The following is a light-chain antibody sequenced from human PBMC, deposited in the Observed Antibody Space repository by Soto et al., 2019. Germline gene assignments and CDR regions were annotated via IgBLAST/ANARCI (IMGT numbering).Light chain of an antibody. J-gene: IGLJ2*01. Sequence: QLVLTQPASVSGSPGQSITISCTGTSSDVGGYNYVSWYQHHPGKAPKLMIYEVSNRPSGVSNRFSGSKSGNTASLTISGLQAEDEADYYCSSYTSSSTYVVFGGGTKLTVL. CDR1: SSDVGGYNY. CDR3: SSYTSSSTYVV. V-gene: IGLV2-14*01. CDR2: EVS.